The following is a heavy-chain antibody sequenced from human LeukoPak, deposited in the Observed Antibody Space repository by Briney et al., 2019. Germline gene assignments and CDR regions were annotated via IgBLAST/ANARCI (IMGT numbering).Heavy chain of an antibody. CDR1: GFIFSSYA. V-gene: IGHV3-23*01. J-gene: IGHJ4*02. Sequence: GGSLRLSCAASGFIFSSYAMSWVRQAPGKGLEWISAISGSGGNTYYTDSVKGRFTISRDNSRNTLHLQMNSLRDEDTAVYYCAKSFSVGYSSGWSVAAYYFDYWGQGTLVTVSS. D-gene: IGHD6-19*01. CDR2: ISGSGGNT. CDR3: AKSFSVGYSSGWSVAAYYFDY.